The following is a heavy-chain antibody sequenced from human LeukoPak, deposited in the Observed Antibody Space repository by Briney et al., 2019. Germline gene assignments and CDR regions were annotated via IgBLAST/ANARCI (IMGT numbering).Heavy chain of an antibody. CDR3: ARVRRITMVQGFSPRAFDI. J-gene: IGHJ3*02. D-gene: IGHD3-10*01. CDR2: IYYSGST. CDR1: GGSISSYY. Sequence: AETLSLTCTVSGGSISSYYWIWIRQPAGKGLEWIGYIYYSGSTNYNPSLKSRVTISVDTSKNQFSLKLSSVTAADTAVYYCARVRRITMVQGFSPRAFDIWGQGTMVTDSS. V-gene: IGHV4-59*01.